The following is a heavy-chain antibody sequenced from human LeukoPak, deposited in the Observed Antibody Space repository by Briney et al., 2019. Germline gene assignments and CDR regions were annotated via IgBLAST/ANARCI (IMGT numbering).Heavy chain of an antibody. D-gene: IGHD3-22*01. V-gene: IGHV1-8*03. CDR3: ARVPRGYYYDSSGAGGWFDP. CDR2: MNPNSGNT. CDR1: GYTFTSYD. Sequence: GASVKVSCKASGYTFTSYDINWVRQATGQGLEWMGWMNPNSGNTGYAQKFQGRVTITRNTSISTAYMELSSLRSEDTAVYYCARVPRGYYYDSSGAGGWFDPWGQGTLVTVSS. J-gene: IGHJ5*02.